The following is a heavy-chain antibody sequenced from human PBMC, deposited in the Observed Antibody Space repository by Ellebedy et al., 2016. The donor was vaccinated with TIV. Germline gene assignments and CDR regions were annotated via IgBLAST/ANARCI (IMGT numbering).Heavy chain of an antibody. V-gene: IGHV1-18*04. Sequence: ASVKVSCKASGYTFTSYGFSWVRQAPGQGLEWMGWISTYNGNTNYAQKLQGRVTMTTDTSTSTAYMELRSLRSDDTAVYYCARDLWFGELPYYGMDVWGQGTTVTVSS. CDR2: ISTYNGNT. D-gene: IGHD3-10*01. CDR3: ARDLWFGELPYYGMDV. J-gene: IGHJ6*02. CDR1: GYTFTSYG.